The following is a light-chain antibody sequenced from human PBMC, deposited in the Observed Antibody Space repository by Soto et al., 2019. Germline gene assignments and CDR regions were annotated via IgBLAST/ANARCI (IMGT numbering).Light chain of an antibody. V-gene: IGKV3-20*01. Sequence: ETVLTQSPGTLSLSPGESATLSCRASQAVSINYLAWYQQKPGQAPKLLIYAASTRAPGIPDRFSGRVSGTDFTLTITRLEPEDFAAYYCQQYGGSVLYAFGQGTNLEI. CDR1: QAVSINY. CDR2: AAS. J-gene: IGKJ2*01. CDR3: QQYGGSVLYA.